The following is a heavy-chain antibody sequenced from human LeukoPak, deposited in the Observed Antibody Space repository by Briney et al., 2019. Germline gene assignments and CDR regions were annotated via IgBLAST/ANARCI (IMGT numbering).Heavy chain of an antibody. CDR3: ASAYDSSGAAFDI. D-gene: IGHD3-22*01. J-gene: IGHJ3*02. V-gene: IGHV4-30-4*01. Sequence: SETLSLTCTVSGGSISSGDYYWSWIRQPPGKGLEWIGYIYYSGSTYYNPSLKSRVTISVDTSKNQFSLKLSSVTAADTAVYYCASAYDSSGAAFDIWGQGTMVTVSS. CDR2: IYYSGST. CDR1: GGSISSGDYY.